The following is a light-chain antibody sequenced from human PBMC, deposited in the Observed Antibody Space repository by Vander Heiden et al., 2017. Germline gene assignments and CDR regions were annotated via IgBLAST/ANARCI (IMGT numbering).Light chain of an antibody. V-gene: IGKV1-39*01. CDR3: QQSYSTPLST. CDR2: AAS. J-gene: IGKJ3*01. Sequence: DIQMTQSPSSLSASVGDRVTITCRASQSISSYLNWYQQKPGKAPKLLIYAASSLQSGVPSRFSGSGYGTDFTLTISSLQPEDFATYYCQQSYSTPLSTFGHGTKVDIK. CDR1: QSISSY.